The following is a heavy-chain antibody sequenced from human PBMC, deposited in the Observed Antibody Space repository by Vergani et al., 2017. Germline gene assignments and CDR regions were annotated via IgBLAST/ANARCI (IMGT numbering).Heavy chain of an antibody. Sequence: QVQLVQSGAEVKKPGASVKVSCKASGYTFTSYAMHWVRQAPGQRLEWMGWINAGNGNTKYSQKFQGRVTITRDTSASTAYMELSSLRSEDTAVYYCARDRHYYDSSGYYYLDYWGQGTLVTVSS. J-gene: IGHJ4*02. CDR2: INAGNGNT. CDR3: ARDRHYYDSSGYYYLDY. D-gene: IGHD3-22*01. CDR1: GYTFTSYA. V-gene: IGHV1-3*01.